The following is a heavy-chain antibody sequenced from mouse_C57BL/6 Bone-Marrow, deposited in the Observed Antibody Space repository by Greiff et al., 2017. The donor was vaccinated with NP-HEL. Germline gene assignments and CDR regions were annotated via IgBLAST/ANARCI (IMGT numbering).Heavy chain of an antibody. D-gene: IGHD1-1*01. CDR3: ATHGSPLYYAMDY. Sequence: VQLQQSGPELVKPGASVKLSCKASGYTFTSYDINWVKQRPGQGLEWIGWIYPRDGITQYNEKLKGKATLTVDTSSDTAYMELHSLTTEDSAVYFCATHGSPLYYAMDYWGQGTSVTVSS. V-gene: IGHV1-85*01. CDR2: IYPRDGIT. CDR1: GYTFTSYD. J-gene: IGHJ4*01.